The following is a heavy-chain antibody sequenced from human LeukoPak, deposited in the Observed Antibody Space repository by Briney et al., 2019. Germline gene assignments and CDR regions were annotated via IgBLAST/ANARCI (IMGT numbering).Heavy chain of an antibody. V-gene: IGHV3-23*01. CDR1: GFTFGSYA. CDR3: AKGVYYMDV. Sequence: GGSLRLSCAASGFTFGSYAMNWVRQAPRKGLEWVSAVSGTGYTTYYADSVKGRFTISRDNSKNTLYVQMNSLRAEDTAVYYCAKGVYYMDVWGKGTTITVSS. CDR2: VSGTGYTT. J-gene: IGHJ6*03.